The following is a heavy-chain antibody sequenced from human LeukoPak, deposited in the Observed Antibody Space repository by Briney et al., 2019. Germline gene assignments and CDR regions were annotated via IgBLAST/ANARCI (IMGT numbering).Heavy chain of an antibody. CDR3: AGGQTDLAS. J-gene: IGHJ4*02. CDR2: IASDGSSI. V-gene: IGHV3-11*01. Sequence: GGSLRLSCAASGFTFSDSYMSWIRQAPGQGLEWVSYIASDGSSIYYADSVMGRFTISRDNAKKSLFLQMNGLRAEDTAVYYCAGGQTDLASWGQGTLVTVSS. D-gene: IGHD1-14*01. CDR1: GFTFSDSY.